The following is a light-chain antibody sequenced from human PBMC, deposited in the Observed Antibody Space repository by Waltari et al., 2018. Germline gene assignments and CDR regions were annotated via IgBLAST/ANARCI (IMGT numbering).Light chain of an antibody. V-gene: IGKV3-15*01. CDR3: QQYNDWPRT. J-gene: IGKJ1*01. CDR1: QSVSSN. CDR2: GAS. Sequence: EIVMTQSPATLSVSPGERATLSCRASQSVSSNLAWYQQKPGQSPRLLIYGASTRATGIAARFSGSGSGTEFTLTISSLQSEDFALDYCQQYNDWPRTFGQGTKVEI.